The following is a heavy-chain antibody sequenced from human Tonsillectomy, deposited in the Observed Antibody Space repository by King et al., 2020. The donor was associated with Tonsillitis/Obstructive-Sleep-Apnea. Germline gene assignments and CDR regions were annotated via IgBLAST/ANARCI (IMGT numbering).Heavy chain of an antibody. Sequence: VQLVESGGGLVQPGGSLRLSCAASGFTFISYWMHWVRQAPGKGLVWVSRISSDGSRTSYADSVKGRFTISRDNAKSTLYLQMNSLRADDTAVYFCARVGGSRPYYYYRDGWGKGTTVTVSS. D-gene: IGHD2-15*01. CDR1: GFTFISYW. J-gene: IGHJ6*03. V-gene: IGHV3-74*01. CDR3: ARVGGSRPYYYYRDG. CDR2: ISSDGSRT.